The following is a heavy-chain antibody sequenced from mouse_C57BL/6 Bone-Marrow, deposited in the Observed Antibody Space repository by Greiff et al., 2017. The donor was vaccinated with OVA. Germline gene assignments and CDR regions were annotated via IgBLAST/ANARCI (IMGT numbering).Heavy chain of an antibody. CDR3: TTLTTVVATRFAY. V-gene: IGHV14-4*01. Sequence: VQLKESGAELVRPGASVKLSCTASGFNIKDDYMHWVKQRPEQGLEWIGWIDPENGDTEYASKFQGKATITADTSSNTAYLQLSSLTSEDTAVYYGTTLTTVVATRFAYWGQGTLVTVSA. CDR2: IDPENGDT. D-gene: IGHD1-1*01. CDR1: GFNIKDDY. J-gene: IGHJ3*01.